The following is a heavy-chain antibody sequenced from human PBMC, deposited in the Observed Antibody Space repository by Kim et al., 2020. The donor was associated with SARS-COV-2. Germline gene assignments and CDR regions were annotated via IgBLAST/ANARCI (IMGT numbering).Heavy chain of an antibody. CDR1: GYTFTSYG. CDR3: ARDYWGIVVVPAAPGLERQPYGMDV. J-gene: IGHJ6*02. D-gene: IGHD2-2*01. Sequence: ASVKVSCKASGYTFTSYGISWVRQAPGQGLEWMGWISAYNGNTNYAQKLQGRVTMTTDTSTSTAYMELRSLRSDDTAVYYCARDYWGIVVVPAAPGLERQPYGMDVWGQGTTVTVSS. CDR2: ISAYNGNT. V-gene: IGHV1-18*04.